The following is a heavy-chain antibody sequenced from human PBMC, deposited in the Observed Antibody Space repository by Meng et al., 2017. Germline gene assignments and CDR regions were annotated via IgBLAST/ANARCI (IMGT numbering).Heavy chain of an antibody. D-gene: IGHD3-10*01. CDR1: GGSISSSSYY. CDR2: IYYSGST. CDR3: ARVLLWFGEFQNWFDP. J-gene: IGHJ5*02. V-gene: IGHV4-39*07. Sequence: SETLSLTCTVSGGSISSSSYYWGWIRQPPGKGLEWIGSIYYSGSTYYNPSLKSRVTISVDTSKNQFSLKLSSVTAADTAVYYCARVLLWFGEFQNWFDPWGQGTLVT.